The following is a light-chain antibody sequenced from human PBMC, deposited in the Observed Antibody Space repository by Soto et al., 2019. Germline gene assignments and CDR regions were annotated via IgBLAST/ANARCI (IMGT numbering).Light chain of an antibody. CDR3: QQYGSSGT. J-gene: IGKJ1*01. V-gene: IGKV3-20*01. CDR2: DVS. Sequence: VLTQSPGTLSLSPRERATLSCRASQSVSNNLAWYQQKPGPSPRLLIYDVSNRATGVPARLIVSGSETEFTLSLSRMEPEDFAVDDCQQYGSSGTFFQGTKVDI. CDR1: QSVSNN.